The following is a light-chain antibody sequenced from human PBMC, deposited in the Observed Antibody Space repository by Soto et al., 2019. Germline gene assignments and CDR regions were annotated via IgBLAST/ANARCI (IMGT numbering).Light chain of an antibody. CDR2: AAS. V-gene: IGKV1-39*01. Sequence: QMTQSPSSLSGSVGDRVIITCRADHSINNYLNWYQQKPGQVPKLLIYAASTLQSGVPSRFSGSGSGRVFTLTINSLQPEDFAAYYCQQSYSTLGTFGRGTRVEI. CDR3: QQSYSTLGT. J-gene: IGKJ1*01. CDR1: HSINNY.